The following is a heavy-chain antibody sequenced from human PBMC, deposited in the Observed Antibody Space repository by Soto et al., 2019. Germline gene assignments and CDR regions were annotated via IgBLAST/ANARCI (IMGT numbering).Heavy chain of an antibody. Sequence: PGGSLRLSCAASGFTFSSYWMHWVRQAPGKGLVWVSRINSDGSSTSYADSVKGRFTISRDNAKNTLYLQMNSLRAEDTAVYYCASPILTGYSDFDYWGQGTLVTVS. D-gene: IGHD3-9*01. CDR3: ASPILTGYSDFDY. V-gene: IGHV3-74*01. CDR1: GFTFSSYW. CDR2: INSDGSST. J-gene: IGHJ4*02.